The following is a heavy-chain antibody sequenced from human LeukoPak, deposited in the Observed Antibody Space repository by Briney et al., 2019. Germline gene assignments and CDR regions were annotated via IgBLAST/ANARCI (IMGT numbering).Heavy chain of an antibody. Sequence: ASVKVSCKASGGTFSSYAISWVRQAPGQGLEWMGGIIPIFGTANYAQKFQGRVTITADESTSTAYMELSSLRSEDTAVYYCATLTRAPDGAFDIWGQGTMVTVSS. J-gene: IGHJ3*02. V-gene: IGHV1-69*13. D-gene: IGHD1-14*01. CDR2: IIPIFGTA. CDR3: ATLTRAPDGAFDI. CDR1: GGTFSSYA.